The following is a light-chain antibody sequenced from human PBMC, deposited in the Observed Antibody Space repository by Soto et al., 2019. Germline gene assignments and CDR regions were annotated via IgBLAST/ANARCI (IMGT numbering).Light chain of an antibody. Sequence: DIVMTQSPDSLAVSLGERATINCKSSQSVLYSSNNKNYLAWYQQKPGQPSKLLIYWASTRESGVPDRFSGSGSGTDFTLTISSLQAEDVAVYYCQQYYSTLLLTFGGGTKVDIK. CDR2: WAS. V-gene: IGKV4-1*01. CDR1: QSVLYSSNNKNY. J-gene: IGKJ4*01. CDR3: QQYYSTLLLT.